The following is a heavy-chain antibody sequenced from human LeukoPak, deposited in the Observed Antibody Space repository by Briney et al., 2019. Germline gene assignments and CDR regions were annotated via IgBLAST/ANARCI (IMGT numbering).Heavy chain of an antibody. CDR3: AREVAAKGTIDY. CDR1: GFTFSSYG. V-gene: IGHV3-33*01. J-gene: IGHJ4*02. CDR2: IWYDGSNK. D-gene: IGHD2-15*01. Sequence: GGSLRLSCAASGFTFSSYGMHWVRQAPGKGLEWVAVIWYDGSNKYYADSVKGRLTISRDNSKNTLYLQMNSLRAEDTAVYYCAREVAAKGTIDYWGQGTLVTISS.